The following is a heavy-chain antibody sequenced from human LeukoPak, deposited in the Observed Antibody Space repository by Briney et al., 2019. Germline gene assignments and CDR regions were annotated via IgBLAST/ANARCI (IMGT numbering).Heavy chain of an antibody. CDR3: ARDLLDSSYGGY. CDR1: GFTFSSYS. Sequence: KAGGSLRLSCAASGFTFSSYSMNWVRQAPGKGLEWVSSISYIYYADSVKGRFTISRDNAKNSLYLQMNSLRAEDTAVYYCARDLLDSSYGGYWGQGTLVTVSS. V-gene: IGHV3-21*01. D-gene: IGHD5-12*01. J-gene: IGHJ4*02. CDR2: ISYI.